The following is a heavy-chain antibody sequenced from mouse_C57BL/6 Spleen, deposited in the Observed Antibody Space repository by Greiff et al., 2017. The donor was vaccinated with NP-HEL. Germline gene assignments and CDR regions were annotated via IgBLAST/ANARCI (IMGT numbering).Heavy chain of an antibody. CDR1: GYAFSSSW. CDR3: ARFGNYFSYAMDY. J-gene: IGHJ4*01. V-gene: IGHV1-82*01. CDR2: IYPGDGDT. Sequence: QVQLQHSGPELVKPGASVKISCKASGYAFSSSWMNWVKQRPGKGLEWIGRIYPGDGDTNYNGKFKGKATLTADKSSSTAYMQLSSLTSEDSAVYFCARFGNYFSYAMDYWGQGTSVTVSS. D-gene: IGHD2-1*01.